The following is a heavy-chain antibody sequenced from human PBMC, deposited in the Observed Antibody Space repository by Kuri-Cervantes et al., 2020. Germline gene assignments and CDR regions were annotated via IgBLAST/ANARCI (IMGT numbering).Heavy chain of an antibody. D-gene: IGHD3-22*01. V-gene: IGHV1-2*02. Sequence: ASVKVSCKASGYTFTGYYMHWVRQAPGQGLEWMGWINPNSGGTNYAQKLQGRVTMTTDTSTSTAYMELRSLRSDDTAVYYCARGYYDSSGYYYPYYYYGMDVWGQGTTVTVSS. CDR2: INPNSGGT. CDR3: ARGYYDSSGYYYPYYYYGMDV. J-gene: IGHJ6*02. CDR1: GYTFTGYY.